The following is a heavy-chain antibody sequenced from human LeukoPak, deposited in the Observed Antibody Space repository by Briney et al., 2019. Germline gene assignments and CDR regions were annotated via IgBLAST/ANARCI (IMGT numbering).Heavy chain of an antibody. CDR2: INPNSGGT. Sequence: ASVKVSCKASGYTFTGYYMHWVRQAPGQGLEWMGRINPNSGGTNYAQKFQGRVTMTRDTSISTAYMELSRLRSDDTAVYYCATGSYYYDSSGYYSYWGQGTLVTVSS. CDR3: ATGSYYYDSSGYYSY. D-gene: IGHD3-22*01. J-gene: IGHJ4*02. V-gene: IGHV1-2*06. CDR1: GYTFTGYY.